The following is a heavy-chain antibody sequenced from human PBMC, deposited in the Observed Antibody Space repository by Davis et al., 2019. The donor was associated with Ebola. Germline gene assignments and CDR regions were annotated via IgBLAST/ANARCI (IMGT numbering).Heavy chain of an antibody. CDR2: IYYSGNT. V-gene: IGHV4-59*01. Sequence: MPSETLSLTCAVSGGSISSYYWSWIRQAPGKGLEWIGYIYYSGNTNYNPSLKSRVTISVDTSKSQFSLKLSSVTAADTAVYYCARGDDYPFYMDVWGKGTTVTVSS. J-gene: IGHJ6*04. CDR3: ARGDDYPFYMDV. D-gene: IGHD3-16*01. CDR1: GGSISSYY.